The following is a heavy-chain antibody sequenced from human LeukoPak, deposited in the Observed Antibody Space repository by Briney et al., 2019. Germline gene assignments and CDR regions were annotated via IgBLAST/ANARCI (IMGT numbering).Heavy chain of an antibody. CDR1: GFTFSTYG. CDR2: IRYDGSNQ. Sequence: PGGSLRLSCAASGFTFSTYGMHWVRQAPGKGLEWVAFIRYDGSNQYYADSVKGRFTISRDNTKNTVHLQMNSLRAEDTAIYYCEKECSSTTCYPWGQGTQVTVSS. J-gene: IGHJ4*02. D-gene: IGHD2-2*01. V-gene: IGHV3-30*02. CDR3: EKECSSTTCYP.